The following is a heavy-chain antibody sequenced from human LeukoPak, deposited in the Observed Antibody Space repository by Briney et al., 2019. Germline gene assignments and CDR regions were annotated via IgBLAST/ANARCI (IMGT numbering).Heavy chain of an antibody. CDR3: ARLEYSLYTYLNWFDP. D-gene: IGHD5-18*01. Sequence: SETLSLTCTVPGGSISSYYWSWIRQPPGKGLEWIGYIYYSGSTNYNPSLKSRVTISVDTSKTQFSLKLSSVTAADTAVYYCARLEYSLYTYLNWFDPWGQGTLVTVSS. J-gene: IGHJ5*02. CDR2: IYYSGST. V-gene: IGHV4-59*08. CDR1: GGSISSYY.